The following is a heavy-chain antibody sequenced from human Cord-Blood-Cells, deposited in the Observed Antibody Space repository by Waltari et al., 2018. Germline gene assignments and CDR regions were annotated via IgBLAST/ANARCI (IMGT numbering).Heavy chain of an antibody. CDR1: GGSFSGYY. CDR3: ARDRARVVPAARRGIDNWFDP. D-gene: IGHD2-2*01. CDR2: INHSGST. V-gene: IGHV4-34*01. J-gene: IGHJ5*02. Sequence: QVQLQQWGAGLLKPSETLSLTCAVYGGSFSGYYWSWIRQPPGKGLEWIGEINHSGSTNYNPSLKSRVTISVDTSKNQFSLKLSSVTAADTAVYYCARDRARVVPAARRGIDNWFDPWGQGTLVTVSS.